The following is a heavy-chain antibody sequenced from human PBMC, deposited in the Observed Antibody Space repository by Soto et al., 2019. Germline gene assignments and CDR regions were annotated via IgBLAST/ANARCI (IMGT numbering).Heavy chain of an antibody. CDR3: AREVRHQLVREAFDI. Sequence: GGSLRLSCAASGFTVSSNYMSWVRQAPGKGLEWVSVIYSGGSTDYADSAKGRLTISRDNSKNTLYLQMNSLRAEDAAAYYCAREVRHQLVREAFDIWGQGTMVTV. J-gene: IGHJ3*02. CDR2: IYSGGST. D-gene: IGHD6-13*01. CDR1: GFTVSSNY. V-gene: IGHV3-53*01.